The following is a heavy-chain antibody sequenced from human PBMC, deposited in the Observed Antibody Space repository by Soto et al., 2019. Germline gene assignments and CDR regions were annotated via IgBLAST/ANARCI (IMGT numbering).Heavy chain of an antibody. J-gene: IGHJ5*02. D-gene: IGHD4-4*01. CDR3: ARESNQLNWFEP. Sequence: GSLRLSCAASGFTFSSYSMNWVRQAPGKGLEWVSYISSSSSTIYYADSVKGRFTISRDNAKNSLYLQMNSLRDEDTAVYYCARESNQLNWFEPWGQGTLVTVSS. CDR2: ISSSSSTI. CDR1: GFTFSSYS. V-gene: IGHV3-48*02.